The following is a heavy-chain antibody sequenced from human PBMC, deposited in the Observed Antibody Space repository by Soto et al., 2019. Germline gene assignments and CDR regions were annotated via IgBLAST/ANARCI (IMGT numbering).Heavy chain of an antibody. J-gene: IGHJ5*02. V-gene: IGHV4-34*02. CDR1: GGPFSGYY. D-gene: IGHD3-10*01. CDR3: ARGIRRGRVGNWFNP. CDR2: SIPSGRS. Sequence: QVLLQQWGAGLVKPSETLSLTCAVYGGPFSGYYWTWVRQPPGRGLEWIGESIPSGRSNSNPSLKSRVTVSLDTSKMQFSLKLTSVTVADTAVYYCARGIRRGRVGNWFNPWGQGTLVTVSS.